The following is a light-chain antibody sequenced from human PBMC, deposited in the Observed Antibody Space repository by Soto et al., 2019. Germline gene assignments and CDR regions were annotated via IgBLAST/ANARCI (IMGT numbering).Light chain of an antibody. Sequence: QSALTQPASVSGSPGQSIIITCIGTNRDVGSDNLVSWYQQVPGRAPKLIIFGVDKRPSGVSNRFSGSKSANTASLTISGLQTEDEADYYCCSYAGRSSLMFGGGTKVTVL. CDR1: NRDVGSDNL. CDR3: CSYAGRSSLM. CDR2: GVD. V-gene: IGLV2-23*02. J-gene: IGLJ3*02.